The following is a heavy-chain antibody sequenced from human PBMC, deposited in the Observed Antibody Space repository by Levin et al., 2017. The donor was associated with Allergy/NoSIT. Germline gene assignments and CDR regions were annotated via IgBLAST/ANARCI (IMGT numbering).Heavy chain of an antibody. Sequence: GGSLRLSCAASGFTFSTYWMTWLRQAPGRGLEWVANINRDESKTHYVDSVKGRFTISRDNARNSLYLQMNSLGAEDTAVYYCARDVSPYCGGDCYLDAFDMWGQGTIVTVSS. V-gene: IGHV3-7*01. CDR3: ARDVSPYCGGDCYLDAFDM. CDR1: GFTFSTYW. D-gene: IGHD2-21*02. J-gene: IGHJ3*02. CDR2: INRDESKT.